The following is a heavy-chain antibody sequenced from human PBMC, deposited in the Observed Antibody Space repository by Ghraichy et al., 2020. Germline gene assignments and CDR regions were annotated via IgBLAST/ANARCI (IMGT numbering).Heavy chain of an antibody. CDR3: ARANRKTWIQLWLDGMDV. D-gene: IGHD5-18*01. Sequence: VANIKQDGSEKYYVDSVKGRFTISRDNAKNSLYLQMNSLRAEDTAVYYCARANRKTWIQLWLDGMDVWGKG. CDR2: IKQDGSEK. J-gene: IGHJ6*04. V-gene: IGHV3-7*01.